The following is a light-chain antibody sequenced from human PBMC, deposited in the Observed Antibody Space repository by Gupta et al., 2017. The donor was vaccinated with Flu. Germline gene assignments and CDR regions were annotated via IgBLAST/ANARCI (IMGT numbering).Light chain of an antibody. CDR3: NSRDSSGNHLGV. CDR2: GEN. CDR1: SLRSYY. Sequence: SSELTQDPAVSVALGQTVRITCQGDSLRSYYASWYQQTPGQAPVLVIYGENKRPSGIPDRFSGSMSGNTASLTITGAQAEDEADYYCNSRDSSGNHLGVFGGGTKLTVL. J-gene: IGLJ3*02. V-gene: IGLV3-19*01.